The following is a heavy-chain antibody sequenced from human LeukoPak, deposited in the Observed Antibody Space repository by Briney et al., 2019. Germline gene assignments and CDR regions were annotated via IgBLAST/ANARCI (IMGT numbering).Heavy chain of an antibody. Sequence: SETLSLTCTVSGGSISSYYWSWIRHPPGEGLEWVAYIYYSGSTNYNPSLKSRLTISVDTSKNQFSLKLTSVTAADTAVYYCARASAHRGIAVAGVYWYFDLWGRGTLVTVSS. V-gene: IGHV4-59*01. D-gene: IGHD6-19*01. CDR2: IYYSGST. CDR3: ARASAHRGIAVAGVYWYFDL. CDR1: GGSISSYY. J-gene: IGHJ2*01.